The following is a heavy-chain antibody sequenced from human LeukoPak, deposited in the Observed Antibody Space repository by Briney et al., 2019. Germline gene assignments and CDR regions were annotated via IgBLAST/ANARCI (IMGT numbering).Heavy chain of an antibody. CDR3: AREGDSYSRGWYYYFDY. J-gene: IGHJ4*02. CDR1: GFTVSSNY. D-gene: IGHD6-19*01. V-gene: IGHV3-66*01. Sequence: GGSLRLSCAASGFTVSSNYMSWVRQAPGKGLEWVSVIYSGGSTYYADSVRGRFTISRDNSKNTLYLQMNSLRAEDTAVYYCAREGDSYSRGWYYYFDYWGQGTLVTVSS. CDR2: IYSGGST.